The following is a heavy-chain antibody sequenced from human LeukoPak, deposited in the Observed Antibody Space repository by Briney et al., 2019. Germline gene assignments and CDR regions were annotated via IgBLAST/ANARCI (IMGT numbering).Heavy chain of an antibody. Sequence: GGSLRLPCGASGFSFSNAWMTWVRQAPGKGLEWVSDIKSKTDGGTTDYAVPVKGRFTISRDDSKNTLSLQMNSLKTEDTAVYFCTKGTGYGPLYHFDYWGQGVLVTVSS. CDR2: IKSKTDGGTT. V-gene: IGHV3-15*01. CDR3: TKGTGYGPLYHFDY. D-gene: IGHD5-12*01. J-gene: IGHJ4*02. CDR1: GFSFSNAW.